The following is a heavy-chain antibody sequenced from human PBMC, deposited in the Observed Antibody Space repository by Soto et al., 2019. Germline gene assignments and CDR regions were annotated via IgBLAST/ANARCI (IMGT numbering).Heavy chain of an antibody. CDR2: IYYSGNT. V-gene: IGHV4-59*08. J-gene: IGHJ4*02. Sequence: SETLSLTCTVSGGSISSYYWSWIRQPPGKGLEWIGYIYYSGNTNYNPSLKSRVTISVDTSKNQFSLKLSSVTAADTAVYYCARLACSTTRCFTYFDYWGQGALVTVSS. CDR1: GGSISSYY. CDR3: ARLACSTTRCFTYFDY. D-gene: IGHD2-2*02.